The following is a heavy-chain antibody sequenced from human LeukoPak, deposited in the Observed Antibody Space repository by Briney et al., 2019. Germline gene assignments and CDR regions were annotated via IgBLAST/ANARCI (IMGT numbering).Heavy chain of an antibody. CDR3: ARRYYCGGDCGMIDY. J-gene: IGHJ4*02. CDR1: GYTFTNYG. V-gene: IGHV1-18*01. CDR2: ISAYNGNT. D-gene: IGHD2-21*02. Sequence: ASVKVSCKASGYTFTNYGITWVRQAPGQGLEWMGWISAYNGNTNYAQKLQGRVTMTTDTSTSTAYMELRSLRSDDTAVYYCARRYYCGGDCGMIDYWGQGTLVTVSS.